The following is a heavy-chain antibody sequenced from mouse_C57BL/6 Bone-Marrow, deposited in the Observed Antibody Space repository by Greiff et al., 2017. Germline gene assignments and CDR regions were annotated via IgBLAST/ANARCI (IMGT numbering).Heavy chain of an antibody. J-gene: IGHJ3*01. D-gene: IGHD1-1*01. CDR1: GYTFTSYG. Sequence: QVQLQQSGAELARPGASVKLSCKASGYTFTSYGISWVKQRTGQGLEWIGEIYPRSGNTYYNEKFKGKATLTADKSSSTAYMELRSLTSEDSAVYFCARALLLRYGFAYWGQGTLVTVSA. CDR3: ARALLLRYGFAY. CDR2: IYPRSGNT. V-gene: IGHV1-81*01.